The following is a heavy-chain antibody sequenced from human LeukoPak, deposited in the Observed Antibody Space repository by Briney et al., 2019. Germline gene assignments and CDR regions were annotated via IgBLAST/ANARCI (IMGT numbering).Heavy chain of an antibody. CDR2: ISGTGGST. V-gene: IGHV3-23*01. CDR3: AKASSNWYFDL. Sequence: PGGSLRLSCAASGFTFSNYAMSWVRQAPGKGLEWVSGISGTGGSTYYADSVKGRFTISRDNSKDTLYLQMNSLRAEDTAVYYCAKASSNWYFDLWGRGTLVTVSS. CDR1: GFTFSNYA. J-gene: IGHJ2*01.